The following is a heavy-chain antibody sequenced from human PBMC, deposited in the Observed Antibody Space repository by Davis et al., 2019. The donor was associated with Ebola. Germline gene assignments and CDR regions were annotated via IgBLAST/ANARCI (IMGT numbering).Heavy chain of an antibody. CDR3: AITLNYYDSGTYYPDY. CDR2: ITPIFGTV. CDR1: GGTFSKFS. V-gene: IGHV1-69*13. J-gene: IGHJ4*02. Sequence: SVKVSCKASGGTFSKFSISWVRQAPGHGLEWMGGITPIFGTVNHAQDFQDRVTITADESTTTAYMELTRLRSEDTAMYYCAITLNYYDSGTYYPDYWGQGTLVTVSS. D-gene: IGHD3-10*01.